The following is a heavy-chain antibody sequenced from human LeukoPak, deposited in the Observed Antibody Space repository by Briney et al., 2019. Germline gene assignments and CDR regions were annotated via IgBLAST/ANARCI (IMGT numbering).Heavy chain of an antibody. CDR1: GYTLTELS. CDR2: FDPDDGET. Sequence: ASVKVSCKVSGYTLTELSMHWVRQAPGKGLEWMGGFDPDDGETIYAQKFQGRVTMTEDTSTDTAYMELSSLRSEDTAVYYCATGGLLWFGESSDYYYYGMDVWGQGTTVTVSS. CDR3: ATGGLLWFGESSDYYYYGMDV. J-gene: IGHJ6*02. V-gene: IGHV1-24*01. D-gene: IGHD3-10*01.